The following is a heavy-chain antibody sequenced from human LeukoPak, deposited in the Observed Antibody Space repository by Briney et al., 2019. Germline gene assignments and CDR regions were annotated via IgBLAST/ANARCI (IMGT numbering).Heavy chain of an antibody. V-gene: IGHV4-59*01. CDR1: GGSISSYF. CDR2: MHHSGSA. Sequence: SETLSLTCTVSGGSISSYFWSWVRQSPGKGLEWIGFMHHSGSANSNPSLKSRVTISMDTSKNQFSLKMSSVTAADTAVYYCARDSGTSGEVKFDPWGQGTRVTVSS. CDR3: ARDSGTSGEVKFDP. D-gene: IGHD3-10*01. J-gene: IGHJ5*02.